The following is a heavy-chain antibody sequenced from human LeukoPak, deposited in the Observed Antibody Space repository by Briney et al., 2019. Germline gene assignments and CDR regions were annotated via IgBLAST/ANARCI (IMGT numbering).Heavy chain of an antibody. D-gene: IGHD3-9*01. V-gene: IGHV4-59*01. J-gene: IGHJ4*02. Sequence: PSETLTLTCTVSGGSISSYYWSWIRQPPGKGLEWIGYIYYSGSTNYNPSLKSRVTISVKTSKNQFSLKLRSVTAANTAVYYCARVTGYTIEDYFDYWGQGTLVTVSS. CDR1: GGSISSYY. CDR2: IYYSGST. CDR3: ARVTGYTIEDYFDY.